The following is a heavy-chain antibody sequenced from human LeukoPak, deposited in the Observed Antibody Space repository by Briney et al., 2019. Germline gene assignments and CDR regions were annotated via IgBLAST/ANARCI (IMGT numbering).Heavy chain of an antibody. CDR2: ISGSGGST. CDR3: AKKAVRGYSPYIDYFDY. Sequence: GRTLRLSCAASGFTFSSYGMSWVRQAPGKGLEWVSAISGSGGSTYYADSVKGRFTISRDNSKNTLYLQMNSLRAEDTAVYYCAKKAVRGYSPYIDYFDYWGQGTLVTVSS. CDR1: GFTFSSYG. D-gene: IGHD6-13*01. J-gene: IGHJ4*02. V-gene: IGHV3-23*01.